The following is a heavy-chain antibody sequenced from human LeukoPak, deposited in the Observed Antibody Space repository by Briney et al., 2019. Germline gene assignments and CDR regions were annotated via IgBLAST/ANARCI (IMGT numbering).Heavy chain of an antibody. V-gene: IGHV3-13*01. CDR2: IGTAGNT. J-gene: IGHJ6*02. Sequence: GGSPRLSRAASGFTFSSYDMNWVPQATGKGLEAVSAIGTAGNTYYPSSVKGRFTISRENAKNCLYLQMNSLRAGGTAVYYCARALGDIVATTPDYYYYGMDVWGQGTTVTVSS. D-gene: IGHD5-12*01. CDR3: ARALGDIVATTPDYYYYGMDV. CDR1: GFTFSSYD.